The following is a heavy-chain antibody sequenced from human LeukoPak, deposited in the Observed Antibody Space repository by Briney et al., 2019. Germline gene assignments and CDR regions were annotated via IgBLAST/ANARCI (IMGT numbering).Heavy chain of an antibody. J-gene: IGHJ4*02. CDR1: GGSFSGYY. D-gene: IGHD3-3*01. CDR2: INHSGST. V-gene: IGHV4-34*01. Sequence: PSETLSLTCAVYGGSFSGYYWSWIRQPPGKGLEWIGEINHSGSTNYNPSLKSRVTISVDTSKNQFSLKLSSVTAADTAVYYCARFRTRSGYNYWGQGTLVTVSS. CDR3: ARFRTRSGYNY.